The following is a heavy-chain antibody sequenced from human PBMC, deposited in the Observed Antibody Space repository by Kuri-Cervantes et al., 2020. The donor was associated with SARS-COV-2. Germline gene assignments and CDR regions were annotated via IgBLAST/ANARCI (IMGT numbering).Heavy chain of an antibody. D-gene: IGHD4-17*01. J-gene: IGHJ4*02. Sequence: GESLKISCAASGFTFSSYWMHWVRQAPGKGLVWVSRINSDGSSTSYADSVKGRFTISRDNAKNSLYLQMNSLRAEDTAVYYCARDNGFGGFYGDYPLDFDYWGQGTLVTVSS. CDR1: GFTFSSYW. CDR3: ARDNGFGGFYGDYPLDFDY. CDR2: INSDGSST. V-gene: IGHV3-74*01.